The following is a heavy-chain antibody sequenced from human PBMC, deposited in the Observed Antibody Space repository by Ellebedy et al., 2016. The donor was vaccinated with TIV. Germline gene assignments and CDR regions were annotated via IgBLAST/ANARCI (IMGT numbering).Heavy chain of an antibody. V-gene: IGHV2-5*02. CDR3: ARILYSSGWYHAFDI. J-gene: IGHJ3*02. Sequence: SGPTLVKPTQTLTLTCTFSGFSLSTSGVGVGWIRQPPGKALEWLALIYWDEDERYSPSLKTRLTITKDTSKNQVVLTMTNMDPVDTATYYCARILYSSGWYHAFDIWGQGTMVTVSS. CDR1: GFSLSTSGVG. CDR2: IYWDEDE. D-gene: IGHD6-19*01.